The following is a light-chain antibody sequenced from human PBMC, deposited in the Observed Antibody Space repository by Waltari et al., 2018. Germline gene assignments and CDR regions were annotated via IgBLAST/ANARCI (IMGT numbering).Light chain of an antibody. J-gene: IGLJ3*02. CDR3: CSYAGSYTWV. CDR2: DIT. Sequence: QSALTKPRSVSWSPGQSVTVSCTGTSSYVGGYNYVHWSHRYPGKAPKLLIYDITMRPSGVPKRFSGSKSGNTASLTISGLQTEDEADYYCCSYAGSYTWVFGGGTKLTVL. CDR1: SSYVGGYNY. V-gene: IGLV2-11*01.